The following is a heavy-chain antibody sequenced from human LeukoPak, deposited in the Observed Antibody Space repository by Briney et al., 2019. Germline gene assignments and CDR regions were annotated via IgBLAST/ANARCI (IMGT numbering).Heavy chain of an antibody. CDR1: GYTFTGYY. D-gene: IGHD6-13*01. Sequence: ASVKVSCKASGYTFTGYYMHWVRQAPGQGLEWMGRINPNSGGTNYAQKFQGRVTMTRDTSISTAYMEPSRLRSDDTAVYYCARDPRGAAADSADYWGQGTLVTGSS. V-gene: IGHV1-2*06. J-gene: IGHJ4*02. CDR3: ARDPRGAAADSADY. CDR2: INPNSGGT.